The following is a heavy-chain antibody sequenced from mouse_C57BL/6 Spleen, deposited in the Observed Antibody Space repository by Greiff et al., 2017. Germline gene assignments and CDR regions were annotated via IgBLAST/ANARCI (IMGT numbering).Heavy chain of an antibody. D-gene: IGHD1-1*01. CDR1: GYTFTSYW. J-gene: IGHJ4*01. CDR3: ARYITTVVAPYAMDY. Sequence: VQLQQPGAELVKPGASVKLSCKASGYTFTSYWMQWVKQRPGQGLEWIGEIDPSDSYTNYNQKFKGKATLTVDTSSSTAYMQLSSLTSEDSAVYYCARYITTVVAPYAMDYWGKGTSVTVSS. V-gene: IGHV1-50*01. CDR2: IDPSDSYT.